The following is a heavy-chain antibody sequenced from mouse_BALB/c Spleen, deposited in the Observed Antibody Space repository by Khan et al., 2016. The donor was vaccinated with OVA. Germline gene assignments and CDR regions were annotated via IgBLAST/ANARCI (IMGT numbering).Heavy chain of an antibody. D-gene: IGHD1-1*01. CDR2: TRYSGRT. CDR3: ARSVTITTVVATDFDY. CDR1: GYSITSDYA. V-gene: IGHV3-2*02. J-gene: IGHJ2*01. Sequence: EVQLQESGPGLVKPSQSLSLTCTVTGYSITSDYAWNWIRQFPGNKLEWMGYTRYSGRTSYNQSLKSRTSITRDTSTNTFFLQLNTVTTEDTATSYCARSVTITTVVATDFDYWGQGTTLTVSS.